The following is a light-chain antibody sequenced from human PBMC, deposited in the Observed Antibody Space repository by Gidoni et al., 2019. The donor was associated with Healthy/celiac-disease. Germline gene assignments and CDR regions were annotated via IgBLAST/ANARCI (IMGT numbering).Light chain of an antibody. CDR1: QSVSIN. CDR2: GAS. V-gene: IGKV3-15*01. J-gene: IGKJ2*01. Sequence: IVMTQSPATLSVSPGERAPLSCRASQSVSINLAWYQQKPCQAPRLRIYGASTSATGIPARFSGSGSGTEFALTISSLQSEDFAVYYCQQYNNWPPNTFGQGTKLEIK. CDR3: QQYNNWPPNT.